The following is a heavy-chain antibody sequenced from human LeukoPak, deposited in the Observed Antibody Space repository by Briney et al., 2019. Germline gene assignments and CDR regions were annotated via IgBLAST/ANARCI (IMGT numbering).Heavy chain of an antibody. CDR2: ISGRSSHI. V-gene: IGHV3-21*01. CDR1: GFSFSDYD. CDR3: GRAFPPLRTSSAGDL. Sequence: GGSLRLSCSASGFSFSDYDMNWVRQAPGKGLEWVSAISGRSSHIYYGESVKGRFTISRDNAKNSLYLQMDSLGVEDTAVYYCGRAFPPLRTSSAGDLWGQGTLVIVSS. J-gene: IGHJ1*01. D-gene: IGHD3-16*01.